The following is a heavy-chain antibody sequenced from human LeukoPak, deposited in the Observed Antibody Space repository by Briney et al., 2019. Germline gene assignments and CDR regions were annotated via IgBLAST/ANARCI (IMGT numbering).Heavy chain of an antibody. CDR2: IDPSDSYT. V-gene: IGHV5-10-1*01. D-gene: IGHD3-22*01. CDR3: ARHFGVTMKDY. Sequence: GESLKISCKGSGYSFTSYWISWVRQMHGKGLEWMGRIDPSDSYTNYSPSFQGHVTISADKSISTAYLQWSSLKASDTAIYYCARHFGVTMKDYWGQGTLVTVSS. CDR1: GYSFTSYW. J-gene: IGHJ4*02.